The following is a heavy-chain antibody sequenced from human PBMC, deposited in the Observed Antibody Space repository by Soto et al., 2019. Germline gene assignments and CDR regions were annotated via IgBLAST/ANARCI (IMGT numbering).Heavy chain of an antibody. V-gene: IGHV4-39*01. D-gene: IGHD6-13*01. CDR1: GGCISSSRYY. CDR3: ARQGYSSRYSFDY. J-gene: IGHJ4*02. Sequence: KASLTLPLTCTASGGCISSSRYYWGWMRPPPGKGLEWIGSIYYSGSTSYNPSLKSRVTISVDTSKNQFSLKLSSVTAADTAVYYWARQGYSSRYSFDYWDQGTL. CDR2: IYYSGST.